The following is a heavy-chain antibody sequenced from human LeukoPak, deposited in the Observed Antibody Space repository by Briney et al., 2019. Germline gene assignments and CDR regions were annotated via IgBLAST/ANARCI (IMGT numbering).Heavy chain of an antibody. CDR3: ATTGGHPFDI. CDR1: GXFITSYY. Sequence: PSETLSLTCVVSGXFITSYYWTWIRQPPGKRLELIGYISHRGTTNYNPSLKGRVTISEDTSKNQYSLKLSSGTAADTAVYYCATTGGHPFDIWGQGTMVTVSS. CDR2: ISHRGTT. V-gene: IGHV4-59*08. D-gene: IGHD4-11*01. J-gene: IGHJ3*02.